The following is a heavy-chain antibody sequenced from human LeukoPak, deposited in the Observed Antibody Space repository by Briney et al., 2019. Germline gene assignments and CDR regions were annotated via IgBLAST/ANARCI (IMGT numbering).Heavy chain of an antibody. CDR3: VLLSLTPG. D-gene: IGHD3-10*01. J-gene: IGHJ4*02. CDR2: ISSDGSNT. V-gene: IGHV3-74*01. Sequence: PGGSLRLSCAASGFTFSTYWMHWVRQAPGKGLVWVSRISSDGSNTNYADSVKGRFTISRDNAKNTLYLQMNSLRPEDTAVYYCVLLSLTPGWDQGTLVTVSS. CDR1: GFTFSTYW.